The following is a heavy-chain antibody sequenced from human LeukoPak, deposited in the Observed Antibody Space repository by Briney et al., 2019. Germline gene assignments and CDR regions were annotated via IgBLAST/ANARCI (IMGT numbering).Heavy chain of an antibody. V-gene: IGHV1-8*01. CDR1: GYTFTSYD. D-gene: IGHD3-10*01. Sequence: ASVKVSCKASGYTFTSYDINWVRQATGQGLEWMGWMNPNSGNTGYAQKFQGRVTMTRNTSISTAYMELSSLRSEDTAVYYCARGNRKSGAFDIWGQGTMVTVSS. J-gene: IGHJ3*02. CDR2: MNPNSGNT. CDR3: ARGNRKSGAFDI.